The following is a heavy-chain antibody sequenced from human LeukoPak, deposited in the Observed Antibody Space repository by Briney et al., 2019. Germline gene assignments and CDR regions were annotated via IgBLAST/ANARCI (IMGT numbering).Heavy chain of an antibody. V-gene: IGHV4-4*07. CDR3: ARAGQLWPWGDYYYYYYMDV. Sequence: PSETLSLTCTGSGGSIGNFYWNWIRQAAGKGLEWIGRIFTTGSTNYNPSLERRGTMSLYTTKKQFPLNLRAVPAADTAVYYCARAGQLWPWGDYYYYYYMDVWGKGNTVTVSS. J-gene: IGHJ6*03. CDR2: IFTTGST. D-gene: IGHD5-18*01. CDR1: GGSIGNFY.